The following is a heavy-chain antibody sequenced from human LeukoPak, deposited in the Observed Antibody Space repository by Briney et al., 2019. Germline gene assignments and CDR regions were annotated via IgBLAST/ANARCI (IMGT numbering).Heavy chain of an antibody. CDR1: GGTFSSYA. V-gene: IGHV1-69*05. CDR3: ARSPVELERRGYFDY. CDR2: IIPIFGTA. Sequence: ASVKVSCKASGGTFSSYAISWVRQAPGQGLEWMGRIIPIFGTANYAQKFQGRVTITTDESTSTAYMELSSLRSEDTAVYYCARSPVELERRGYFDYWGQGTLVTASS. D-gene: IGHD1-1*01. J-gene: IGHJ4*02.